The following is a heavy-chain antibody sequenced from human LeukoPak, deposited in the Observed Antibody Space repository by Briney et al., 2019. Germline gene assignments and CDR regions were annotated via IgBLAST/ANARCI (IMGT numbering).Heavy chain of an antibody. CDR1: GFTFSSYG. CDR3: ARVGGGSSYWYFDL. D-gene: IGHD3-16*01. CDR2: ISYDGSNK. Sequence: PGRSLRLSCAASGFTFSSYGMHWVRQAPGKGLEWVAVISYDGSNKYYADSVKGRFTISRDNAKNSLYLQMNSLRADDTAVYSCARVGGGSSYWYFDLWGRGTLVTVSS. J-gene: IGHJ2*01. V-gene: IGHV3-30*03.